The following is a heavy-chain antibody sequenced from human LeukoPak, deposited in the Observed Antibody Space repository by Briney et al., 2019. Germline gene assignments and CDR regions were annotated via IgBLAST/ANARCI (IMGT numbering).Heavy chain of an antibody. Sequence: TGGSLRLSCAASGFTFRSYWMHWVRQGPGKGLLWVSRINSDGSTTSYADPVKGRFTISRDSAKNTLYLQMDSLRAEDTAVYYCVRDAYNILTAPYFDYWGQGTLVTVSS. D-gene: IGHD3-9*01. CDR3: VRDAYNILTAPYFDY. V-gene: IGHV3-74*01. CDR2: INSDGSTT. CDR1: GFTFRSYW. J-gene: IGHJ4*02.